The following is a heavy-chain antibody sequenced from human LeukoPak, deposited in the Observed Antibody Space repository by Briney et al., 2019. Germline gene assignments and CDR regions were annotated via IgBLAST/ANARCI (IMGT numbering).Heavy chain of an antibody. V-gene: IGHV4-34*01. D-gene: IGHD6-13*01. J-gene: IGHJ4*02. CDR1: GGSISSYY. Sequence: SETLSLTCTVSGGSISSYYWSWIRQPPGKGLEWIGEINHSGSTNYNPSLKSRVTISVDTSKNQFSLKLSSVTAADTAVYYCARRGSSWFIWGQGTLVTVSS. CDR3: ARRGSSWFI. CDR2: INHSGST.